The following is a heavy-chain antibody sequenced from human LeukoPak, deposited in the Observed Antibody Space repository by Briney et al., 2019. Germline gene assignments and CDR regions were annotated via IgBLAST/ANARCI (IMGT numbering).Heavy chain of an antibody. CDR1: GGSISGHY. CDR2: IYYSGST. D-gene: IGHD2-2*01. V-gene: IGHV4-59*11. J-gene: IGHJ4*02. Sequence: SATLSLTCSVSGGSISGHYWTWIRQPPGKGLEWIGYIYYSGSTNYNPSLKSRVTISVDTSKNQFSLKLSSVTAADTAVYCCARCSSTSCYWFPYFDYWGQGTLVTVSS. CDR3: ARCSSTSCYWFPYFDY.